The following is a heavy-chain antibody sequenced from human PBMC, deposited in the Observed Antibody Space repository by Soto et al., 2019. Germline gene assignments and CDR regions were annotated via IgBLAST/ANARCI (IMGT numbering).Heavy chain of an antibody. CDR1: GGTFSSYA. CDR2: IIPIFGTA. J-gene: IGHJ6*02. D-gene: IGHD3-10*01. Sequence: QVQLVQSGAGVKKPGSSVKVSCKASGGTFSSYAISWMRQAPGQGLEWMGGIIPIFGTANYAQKFQGRVTITADESTSTAYMELSSLRSEDTAVYYCARGFDSVSYYNEGGYYYYYGMDVWGQGPTVTVSS. CDR3: ARGFDSVSYYNEGGYYYYYGMDV. V-gene: IGHV1-69*01.